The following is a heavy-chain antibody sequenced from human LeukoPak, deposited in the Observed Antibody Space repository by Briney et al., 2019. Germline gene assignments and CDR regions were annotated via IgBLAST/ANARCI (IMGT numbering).Heavy chain of an antibody. D-gene: IGHD2-2*01. CDR2: ISSSSSTI. CDR1: GFTFSSYS. Sequence: PGGSLRLSCAASGFTFSSYSMNWVRQAPGKGLEWVSYISSSSSTIYYADSVKGRCTISRDNAKNSLYLQMNSLRAEDTAVYYCAKKDLPSDYWGQGTLVTVSS. CDR3: AKKDLPSDY. J-gene: IGHJ4*02. V-gene: IGHV3-48*04.